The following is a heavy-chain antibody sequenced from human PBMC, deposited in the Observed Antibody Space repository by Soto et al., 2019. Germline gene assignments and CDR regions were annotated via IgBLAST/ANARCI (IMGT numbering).Heavy chain of an antibody. Sequence: PGGSLRLSCTASGFAFSNYGIHWVRQAPGRGLEWVAVIWSDGTKKFYAGSVRGRFTISRDNSKNTIYLQMNSLRAEDTAVYYCARSTYYDILTGSYYYYAMDVWGQGTTVTVSS. CDR3: ARSTYYDILTGSYYYYAMDV. J-gene: IGHJ6*02. CDR1: GFAFSNYG. CDR2: IWSDGTKK. D-gene: IGHD3-9*01. V-gene: IGHV3-33*01.